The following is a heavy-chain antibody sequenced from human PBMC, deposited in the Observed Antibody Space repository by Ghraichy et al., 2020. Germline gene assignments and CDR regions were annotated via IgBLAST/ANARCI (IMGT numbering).Heavy chain of an antibody. V-gene: IGHV3-74*01. CDR3: ARVGSAYEYCSSTSCYNYYYYGMDV. CDR2: INSDGSST. CDR1: GFTFSSYW. D-gene: IGHD2-2*02. J-gene: IGHJ6*02. Sequence: GGSLRLSCAASGFTFSSYWMHWVRQAPGKGLVWVSRINSDGSSTSYADSVKGRFTTSRDNAKNTLYLQMNSLRAEDTAVYYCARVGSAYEYCSSTSCYNYYYYGMDVWGQVITVTVSS.